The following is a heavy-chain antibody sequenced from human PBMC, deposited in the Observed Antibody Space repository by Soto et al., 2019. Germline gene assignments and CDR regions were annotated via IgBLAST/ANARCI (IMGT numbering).Heavy chain of an antibody. Sequence: QVQLVQSGAEVKKPGASVKVSCKASGYTFTSYGISWVRQAPGQGLEWMGWISAYNGNTNYAQKLQGRVTMTTDTSTRTAYMELRSLRSDDTAVYYCARVWDSGYDYPLDAFDIWGQGTMVTVSS. CDR3: ARVWDSGYDYPLDAFDI. V-gene: IGHV1-18*01. D-gene: IGHD5-12*01. CDR2: ISAYNGNT. J-gene: IGHJ3*02. CDR1: GYTFTSYG.